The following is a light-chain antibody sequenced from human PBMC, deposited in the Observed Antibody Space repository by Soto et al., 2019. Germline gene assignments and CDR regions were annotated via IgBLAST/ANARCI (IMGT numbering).Light chain of an antibody. V-gene: IGKV3-11*01. CDR1: QTFSSH. CDR3: QQRSNWPPVIT. CDR2: DAS. J-gene: IGKJ5*01. Sequence: EIVLTQSPATLSLSPGERATLSCRASQTFSSHLAWYQQKPGQAPRLLIYDASKRATGIPARFSGRGSGTDFTLTISSLEPEDFALYYCQQRSNWPPVITFGQGTRLEIK.